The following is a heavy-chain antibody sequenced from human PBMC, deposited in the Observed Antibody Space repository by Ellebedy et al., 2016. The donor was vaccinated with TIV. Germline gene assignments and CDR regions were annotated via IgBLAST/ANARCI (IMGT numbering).Heavy chain of an antibody. D-gene: IGHD2/OR15-2a*01. V-gene: IGHV4-61*01. CDR1: GVSVSSARHS. CDR3: ARVSVVIVRRPFDP. J-gene: IGHJ5*02. Sequence: SETLSLTXSVSGVSVSSARHSWGWIRQPPGSGLEWIGNIDYSGRTKYTASLESRVSISIDTSENQFFLQLKSVSAADTAMYYCARVSVVIVRRPFDPWGQGILVT. CDR2: IDYSGRT.